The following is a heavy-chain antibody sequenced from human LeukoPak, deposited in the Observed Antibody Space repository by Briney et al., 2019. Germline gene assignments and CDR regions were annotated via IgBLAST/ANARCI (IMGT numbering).Heavy chain of an antibody. V-gene: IGHV3-23*01. CDR3: ARDDCTSTNCPAGFDP. CDR2: ISGSGGSA. D-gene: IGHD2-2*01. J-gene: IGHJ5*02. CDR1: GFTFSSYA. Sequence: PGGSLRLSCAASGFTFSSYAMSWVRQAPGKGLEWVSAISGSGGSAYYADSVKGRFTISRDNSKNTLYLQMNSLRVEDTAVYYCARDDCTSTNCPAGFDPWGQGTLVSVSS.